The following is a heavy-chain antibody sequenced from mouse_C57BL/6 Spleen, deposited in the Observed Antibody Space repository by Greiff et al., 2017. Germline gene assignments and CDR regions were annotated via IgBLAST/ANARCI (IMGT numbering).Heavy chain of an antibody. CDR2: ISYSGST. CDR3: ARDRVYYYGSSYWYFDV. Sequence: EVQGVESGPGMVKPSQSLSLTCTVTGYSITSGYDWHWIRHFPGNKLEWMGYISYSGSTNYNPSLKSRISITHATYKNHFFLKLNSVTTEDTATYYCARDRVYYYGSSYWYFDVWGTGTTVTVSS. D-gene: IGHD1-1*01. V-gene: IGHV3-1*01. J-gene: IGHJ1*03. CDR1: GYSITSGYD.